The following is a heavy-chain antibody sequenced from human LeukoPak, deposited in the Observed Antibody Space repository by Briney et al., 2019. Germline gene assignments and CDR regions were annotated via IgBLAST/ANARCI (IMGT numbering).Heavy chain of an antibody. D-gene: IGHD5-12*01. Sequence: GGCLRLSCSAYGPALGSYWMSWVRQAPGKGLECVATIELDGSKKTHVDSVKGRFTISRHNADSSLYLQMNSLRAEDTAVYYCARDWDIIGGQGTLVTVSS. CDR1: GPALGSYW. CDR3: ARDWDII. CDR2: IELDGSKK. J-gene: IGHJ4*02. V-gene: IGHV3-7*01.